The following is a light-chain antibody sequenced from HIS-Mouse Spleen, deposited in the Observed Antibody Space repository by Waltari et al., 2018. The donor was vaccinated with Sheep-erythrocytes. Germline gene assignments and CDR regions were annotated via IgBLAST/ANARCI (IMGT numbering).Light chain of an antibody. Sequence: SYELTQPPSVSVSPGQTASITCSGDKLGDKYACWYQQKPGQSPVLLIYHDSKRPSGIPERVSGSNSWNTATLTISGTQAMDEADYYSSSCAGSNKYVFGTGTKVTVL. CDR3: SSCAGSNKYV. V-gene: IGLV3-1*01. CDR2: HDS. CDR1: KLGDKY. J-gene: IGLJ1*01.